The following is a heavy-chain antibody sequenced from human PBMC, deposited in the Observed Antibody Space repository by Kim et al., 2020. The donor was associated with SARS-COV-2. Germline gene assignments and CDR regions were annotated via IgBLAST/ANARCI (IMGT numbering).Heavy chain of an antibody. CDR2: ISGSGRST. Sequence: GGSLRLSCVVSGFTISRYAMSWVRQAPGKGLEWVSVISGSGRSTYYADSVKGRFTISRDNSKNMLYLQMSSLRAEDTAVYYCATSERGYSYGHDYWGQGTLVTVSS. CDR1: GFTISRYA. D-gene: IGHD5-18*01. CDR3: ATSERGYSYGHDY. J-gene: IGHJ4*02. V-gene: IGHV3-23*01.